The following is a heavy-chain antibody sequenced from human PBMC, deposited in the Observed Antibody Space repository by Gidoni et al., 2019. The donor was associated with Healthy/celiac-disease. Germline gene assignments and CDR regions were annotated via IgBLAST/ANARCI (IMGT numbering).Heavy chain of an antibody. Sequence: QVQLVQSGAEVKKPGSSVTVSCKASVGTFSSYAISWVRQAPGQGLEWMGGTIPIFGTANYAEKFQGRVTITADESTSTAYMELSSLRSEDTAVYYCARTDTIAAAGPMDPYYYYYGMDVWGQGTTVTVSS. D-gene: IGHD6-13*01. CDR3: ARTDTIAAAGPMDPYYYYYGMDV. CDR1: VGTFSSYA. J-gene: IGHJ6*02. V-gene: IGHV1-69*01. CDR2: TIPIFGTA.